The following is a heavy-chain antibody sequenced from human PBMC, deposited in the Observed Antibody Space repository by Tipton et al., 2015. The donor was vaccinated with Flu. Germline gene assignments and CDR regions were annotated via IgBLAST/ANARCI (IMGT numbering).Heavy chain of an antibody. J-gene: IGHJ4*02. Sequence: SLRLSCVASGITSSSYAMAWVRQAPGKGLEWVANINQDGSQEHYVDSVKGRFTISRDNPVNSMYMQMNSLRAEDTAVYYCVRAIYNSDNYSGQGTLVTVSS. CDR3: VRAIYNSDNY. CDR2: INQDGSQE. CDR1: GITSSSYA. V-gene: IGHV3-7*01. D-gene: IGHD1-14*01.